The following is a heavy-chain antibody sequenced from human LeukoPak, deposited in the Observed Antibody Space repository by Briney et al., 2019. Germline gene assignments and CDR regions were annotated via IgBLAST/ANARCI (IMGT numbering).Heavy chain of an antibody. J-gene: IGHJ4*02. Sequence: HPGGSLRLSCAASGFTFSSYGMHWVRQAPGKGLEWVAFIRYDGSNKYYADSVKGRFTISRDNSKNTLYLQMNSLRAEDTAVYYCARDPGGEYYDSSGYDYWGQGTLVTVSS. CDR2: IRYDGSNK. V-gene: IGHV3-30*02. CDR3: ARDPGGEYYDSSGYDY. CDR1: GFTFSSYG. D-gene: IGHD3-22*01.